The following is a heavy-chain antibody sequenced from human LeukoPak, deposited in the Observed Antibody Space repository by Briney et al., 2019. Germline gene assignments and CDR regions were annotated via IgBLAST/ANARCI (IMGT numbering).Heavy chain of an antibody. CDR3: ARVLNYYDNSGYFYFFDY. Sequence: SETLSLTCSVSGASISTSGHYWSWIRQHPGKGLDWIGYIYYSGDTHYNASLRSRVSISVDTSQSEFSLKLSSVTAADTAVYYCARVLNYYDNSGYFYFFDYWGQGTPVTVSS. J-gene: IGHJ4*02. D-gene: IGHD3-22*01. V-gene: IGHV4-31*03. CDR1: GASISTSGHY. CDR2: IYYSGDT.